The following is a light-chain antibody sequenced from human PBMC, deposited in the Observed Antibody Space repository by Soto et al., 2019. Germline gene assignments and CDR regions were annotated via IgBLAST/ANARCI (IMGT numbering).Light chain of an antibody. Sequence: IVMTQSPLYLQVTPGEPASLSCQSSQTVFYGTNKKNYLAWYQHKPGQPPKLLIYWASTRESGVPDRFSGSGSGTDFTLTINSLQAEDVAVYYCQQSYSPPLRFGGGTRWIS. CDR2: WAS. V-gene: IGKV4-1*01. CDR1: QTVFYGTNKKNY. CDR3: QQSYSPPLR. J-gene: IGKJ4*02.